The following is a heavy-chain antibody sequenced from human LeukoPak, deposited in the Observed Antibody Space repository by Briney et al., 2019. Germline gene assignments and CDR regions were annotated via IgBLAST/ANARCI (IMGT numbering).Heavy chain of an antibody. V-gene: IGHV4-61*02. CDR3: AREVAVAGTDYHGMDV. D-gene: IGHD6-19*01. CDR2: IYTSGST. Sequence: SQTLSLTCTVSGGSISSGSYYWSWIRQPAGKGLEWIGRIYTSGSTNYNPSLKSRVTISVDTSKNQFSLKLSSVTAADTAVYYCAREVAVAGTDYHGMDVWGQGTTVTVSS. J-gene: IGHJ6*02. CDR1: GGSISSGSYY.